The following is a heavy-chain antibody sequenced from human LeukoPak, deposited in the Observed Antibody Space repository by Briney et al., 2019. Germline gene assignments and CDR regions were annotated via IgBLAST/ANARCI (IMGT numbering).Heavy chain of an antibody. CDR1: GGSFSGYY. Sequence: SETLSLTCAVYGGSFSGYYWSWIRQPPGKGLEWIGEINHSGSTNYNLSLKSRVTISVDTSKNQFSLKLSSVTAADTAVYYCAGNPQDGLNFDYWGQGTLVTVSS. V-gene: IGHV4-34*01. CDR2: INHSGST. CDR3: AGNPQDGLNFDY. J-gene: IGHJ4*02. D-gene: IGHD1-14*01.